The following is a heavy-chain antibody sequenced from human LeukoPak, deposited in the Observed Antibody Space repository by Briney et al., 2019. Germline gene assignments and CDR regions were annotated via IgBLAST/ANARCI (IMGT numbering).Heavy chain of an antibody. D-gene: IGHD3/OR15-3a*01. CDR3: ARGTYYYEF. CDR2: MNQFGTEI. J-gene: IGHJ4*02. V-gene: IGHV3-7*04. Sequence: PAGSLRLSCAASKFTFSDYWMTWVRQAPGKGPEWVAYMNQFGTEIKYLDSVKGRFTISRDNANNSLYLWMTSLRADDTAVYDCARGTYYYEFWGQGTLVTVSS. CDR1: KFTFSDYW.